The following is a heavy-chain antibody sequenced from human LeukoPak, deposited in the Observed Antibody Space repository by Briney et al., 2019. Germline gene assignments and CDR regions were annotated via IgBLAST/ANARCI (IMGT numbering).Heavy chain of an antibody. J-gene: IGHJ4*02. Sequence: SVKVSCKASGGTFSSYAISWVRQAPGQGLEWMGGIIPIFGTANYAQKFQGRVTITADESTSTAYMELSSLRSEDTAVYYCARDRLMVRGVIDYRGQGTLVTVSS. CDR3: ARDRLMVRGVIDY. D-gene: IGHD3-10*01. CDR2: IIPIFGTA. CDR1: GGTFSSYA. V-gene: IGHV1-69*13.